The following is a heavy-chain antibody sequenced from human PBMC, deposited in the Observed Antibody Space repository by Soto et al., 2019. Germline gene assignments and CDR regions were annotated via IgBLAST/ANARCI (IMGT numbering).Heavy chain of an antibody. CDR1: GFTFSDYA. Sequence: VQLVESGGGVVQPGRSLRLSCGASGFTFSDYAMHWVRQAPGKGLEWVAVVSHDGRNTHYADSVKGRFTISRDSSKNTVSLEMTSLRAEDTAVYYWAKGGRQWLVISDFNYWGQGALVTVSS. V-gene: IGHV3-30*18. D-gene: IGHD6-19*01. CDR2: VSHDGRNT. J-gene: IGHJ4*02. CDR3: AKGGRQWLVISDFNY.